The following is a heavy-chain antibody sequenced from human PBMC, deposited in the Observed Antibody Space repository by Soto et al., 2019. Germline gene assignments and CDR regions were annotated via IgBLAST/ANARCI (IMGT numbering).Heavy chain of an antibody. Sequence: QVQLVQSGAEVKKPGASVKVSCKASGYTFTSYAMHWVRQAPGQRLEWMGWINAGNGNTKYSQKFQGRVTITRDTSASTADMELSSLSSEDTAVYYCARRSGCSSTSCYGLFDYWGQGTLVTVSS. D-gene: IGHD2-2*01. V-gene: IGHV1-3*01. CDR2: INAGNGNT. CDR1: GYTFTSYA. CDR3: ARRSGCSSTSCYGLFDY. J-gene: IGHJ4*02.